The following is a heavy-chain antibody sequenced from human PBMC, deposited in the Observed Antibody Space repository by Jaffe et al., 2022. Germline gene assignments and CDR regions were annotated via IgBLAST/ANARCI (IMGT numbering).Heavy chain of an antibody. V-gene: IGHV4-4*02. J-gene: IGHJ6*03. CDR1: GGSISSSNW. CDR3: ASGRITIFGVVDEYYMDV. CDR2: IYHSGST. D-gene: IGHD3-3*01. Sequence: QVQLQESGPGLVKPSGTLSLTCAVSGGSISSSNWWSWVRQPPGKGLEWIGEIYHSGSTNYNPSLKSRVTISVDKSKNQFSLKLSSVTAADTAVYYCASGRITIFGVVDEYYMDVWGKGTTVTVSS.